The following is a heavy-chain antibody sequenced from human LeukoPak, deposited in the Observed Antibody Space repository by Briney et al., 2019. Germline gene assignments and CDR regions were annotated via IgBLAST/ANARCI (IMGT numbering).Heavy chain of an antibody. V-gene: IGHV4-39*07. D-gene: IGHD1-26*01. J-gene: IGHJ5*02. CDR3: ARDMGGYSGSYYWASRRPQNNWFDP. CDR2: IYYSGST. CDR1: GGSISSNSYY. Sequence: SETLSLTCTLSGGSISSNSYYWGWIRQPPGKGLEWIGSIYYSGSTYYNPSLKSRVTISVDTSKNQFSLKLSSVTAADTAVYYCARDMGGYSGSYYWASRRPQNNWFDPWGQGTLVTVSS.